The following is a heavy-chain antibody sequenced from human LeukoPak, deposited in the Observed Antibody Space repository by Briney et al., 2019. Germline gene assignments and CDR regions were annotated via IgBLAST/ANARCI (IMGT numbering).Heavy chain of an antibody. D-gene: IGHD2-2*01. Sequence: GPSVKLSRDASGDPFSSYTISWVRQAPRQGLEWMRRIIPILGIAKYAQTPQGRVTIPADKSTSTAYMELSSLSSEGTAVYYWARGLGYCSSTCPCYGMDVLGQGTTVTVSS. CDR1: GDPFSSYT. J-gene: IGHJ6*02. CDR3: ARGLGYCSSTCPCYGMDV. V-gene: IGHV1-69*02. CDR2: IIPILGIA.